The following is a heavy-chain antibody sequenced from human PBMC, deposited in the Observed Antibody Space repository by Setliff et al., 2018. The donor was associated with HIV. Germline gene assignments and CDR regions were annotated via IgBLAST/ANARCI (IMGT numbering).Heavy chain of an antibody. CDR3: ARSPSARLYFDY. CDR1: GGSITSGGYY. CDR2: IYYSGST. Sequence: PSETLSLTCSVSGGSITSGGYYWSWIRQHPGKDLEWIGYIYYSGSTYYNPSLKGRVTISVDTSKNQFSLELTSVTAADTAVYFCARSPSARLYFDYWGQGTLVTVSS. J-gene: IGHJ4*02. V-gene: IGHV4-31*03.